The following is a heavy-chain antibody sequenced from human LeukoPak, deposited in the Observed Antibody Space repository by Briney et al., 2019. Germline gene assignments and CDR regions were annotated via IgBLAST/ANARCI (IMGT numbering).Heavy chain of an antibody. CDR2: IYYSGST. CDR3: ARDTMVRGVIIKTPGYFDY. CDR1: GGSISSSSYY. J-gene: IGHJ4*02. Sequence: SETLSLTCTVSGGSISSSSYYWGWVRQPPGKGLEWIGSIYYSGSTYYNPSLKSRATISVDTSKNQFSLKLSSVTAADTAVYYCARDTMVRGVIIKTPGYFDYWGQGTLVTVSS. D-gene: IGHD3-10*01. V-gene: IGHV4-39*01.